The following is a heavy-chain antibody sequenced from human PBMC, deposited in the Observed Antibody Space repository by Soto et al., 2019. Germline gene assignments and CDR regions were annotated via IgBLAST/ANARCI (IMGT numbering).Heavy chain of an antibody. CDR3: AKDRHSSSWYEEVS. J-gene: IGHJ4*02. CDR1: GFTFSSYV. D-gene: IGHD6-13*01. Sequence: GGSLRLSCAASGFTFSSYVMSWVRQAPGKGLEWVSAISGSGGSTYYADSVKGRYTISRDNSKNTLYLQMNSLRAEDTAVDYCAKDRHSSSWYEEVSWGQGTLVTVSS. CDR2: ISGSGGST. V-gene: IGHV3-23*01.